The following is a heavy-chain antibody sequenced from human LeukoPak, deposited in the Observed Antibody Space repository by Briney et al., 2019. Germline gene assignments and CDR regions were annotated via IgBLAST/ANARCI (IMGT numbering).Heavy chain of an antibody. D-gene: IGHD5-18*01. J-gene: IGHJ4*02. CDR2: IYHSGST. CDR3: ARDLRERNTAFDY. CDR1: GGSISSSNW. Sequence: SGTLSLTCAVSGGSISSSNWWSWVRQPPGKGLEWIGEIYHSGSTNYNPSLKSRVTISVDKSKNQFSLKLSSVTAADTAVYYCARDLRERNTAFDYWGQGTLVTVSS. V-gene: IGHV4-4*02.